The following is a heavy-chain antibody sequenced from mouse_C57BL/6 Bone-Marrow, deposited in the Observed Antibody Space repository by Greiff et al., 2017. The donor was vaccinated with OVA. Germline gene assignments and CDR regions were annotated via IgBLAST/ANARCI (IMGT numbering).Heavy chain of an antibody. CDR1: GFTFSSYA. J-gene: IGHJ1*03. D-gene: IGHD1-1*01. V-gene: IGHV5-9-1*02. CDR3: TREDYGSSYDWYFDV. CDR2: ISSGGDYI. Sequence: EVKLMESGEGLVKPGGSLKLSCAASGFTFSSYAMSWVRQTPEKRLEWVAYISSGGDYIYYADTVKGRFTISRDNARNTLYLQMSSLKSEDTAMYYSTREDYGSSYDWYFDVWGTGTTVTVSS.